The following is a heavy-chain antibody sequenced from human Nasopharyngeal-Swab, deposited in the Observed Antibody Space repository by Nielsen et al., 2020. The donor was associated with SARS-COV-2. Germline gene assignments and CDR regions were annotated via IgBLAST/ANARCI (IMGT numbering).Heavy chain of an antibody. CDR3: ARDGELERRPFDY. CDR1: GFTFSSYG. J-gene: IGHJ4*02. D-gene: IGHD1-1*01. Sequence: GESLKISCAASGFTFSSYGMRWVRQAPGKGLEWVAVIWYDGSNKYYADSVKGRFTISRDNSKNTLYLQMNSLRAEDTAVYYCARDGELERRPFDYWGQGTLVTVSS. V-gene: IGHV3-33*01. CDR2: IWYDGSNK.